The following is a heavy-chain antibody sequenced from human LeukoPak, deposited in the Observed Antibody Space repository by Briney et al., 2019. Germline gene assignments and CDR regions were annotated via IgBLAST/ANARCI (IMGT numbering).Heavy chain of an antibody. Sequence: ASVKVSCKASGGTFSSYAISWVRQAPGQGLEWMGGIIPIFGTANYAQKFQGRVTITTDESTSTAYMELSSLRSEDTAVYYCARGRVVGARGYFDYWGQGTLVTVSS. CDR1: GGTFSSYA. CDR2: IIPIFGTA. CDR3: ARGRVVGARGYFDY. V-gene: IGHV1-69*05. D-gene: IGHD1-26*01. J-gene: IGHJ4*02.